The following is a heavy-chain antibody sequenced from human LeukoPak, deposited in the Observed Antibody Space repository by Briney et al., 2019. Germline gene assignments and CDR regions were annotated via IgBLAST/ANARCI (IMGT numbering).Heavy chain of an antibody. J-gene: IGHJ3*02. D-gene: IGHD4-17*01. CDR3: ARDPTVTDAFDI. Sequence: GASVKVSCTASGYTFTSYDINWVRQAPGQGLEWMGGIIPIFGTANYAQKFQGRVTITADESTSTAYMELSSLRSEDTAVYYCARDPTVTDAFDIWGQGTMVTVSS. V-gene: IGHV1-69*13. CDR1: GYTFTSYD. CDR2: IIPIFGTA.